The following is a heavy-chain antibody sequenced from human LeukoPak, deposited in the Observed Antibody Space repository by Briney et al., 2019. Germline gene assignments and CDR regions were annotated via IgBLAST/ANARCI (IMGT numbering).Heavy chain of an antibody. CDR2: INGDGRNI. CDR1: GFTFDDYA. J-gene: IGHJ6*02. Sequence: PGRSLRLSCAASGFTFDDYAMHWVRQAPGKGLVWVSRINGDGRNINYADSVRGRFTISRDNAKNSLYLQMNSLRAEDTAVYYCARDIPHRKGWFGELFVWGQGTTVTVSS. CDR3: ARDIPHRKGWFGELFV. D-gene: IGHD3-10*01. V-gene: IGHV3-9*01.